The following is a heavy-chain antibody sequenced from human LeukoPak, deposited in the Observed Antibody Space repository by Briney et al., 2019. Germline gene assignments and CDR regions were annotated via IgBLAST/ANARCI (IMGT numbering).Heavy chain of an antibody. V-gene: IGHV3-23*01. CDR2: ISGSGGST. J-gene: IGHJ6*02. Sequence: PGGSLRLSCAASGFTFSTYAMSWVRQAPGKGLEWVSTISGSGGSTHYADSVKGRFTISRDNSKNTLFLQMNSLRAEDTAIYYCAKALPAASYYAMDVLGQGTTVTVSS. CDR1: GFTFSTYA. D-gene: IGHD2-15*01. CDR3: AKALPAASYYAMDV.